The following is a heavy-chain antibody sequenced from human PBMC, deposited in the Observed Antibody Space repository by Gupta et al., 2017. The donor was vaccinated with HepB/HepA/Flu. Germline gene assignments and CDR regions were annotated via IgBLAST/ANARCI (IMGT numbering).Heavy chain of an antibody. D-gene: IGHD6-19*01. J-gene: IGHJ5*02. CDR1: GGSISNYY. Sequence: QVQLQESDPGLVKPSETLSLTCTVSGGSISNYYWSWIRQPPGKGLEWIGYIYNTGSTSYNPSRKSRVSISIDTSKNLFSLQVTYVKAEDTAVYYCARQGPITVDATFDPWGQGTLVTVSS. CDR3: ARQGPITVDATFDP. V-gene: IGHV4-59*08. CDR2: IYNTGST.